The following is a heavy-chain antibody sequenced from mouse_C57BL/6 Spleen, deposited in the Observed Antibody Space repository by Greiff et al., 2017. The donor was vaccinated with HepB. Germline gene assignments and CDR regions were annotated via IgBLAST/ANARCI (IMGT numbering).Heavy chain of an antibody. V-gene: IGHV1-37*01. J-gene: IGHJ4*01. CDR1: GYSFTGYF. D-gene: IGHD1-1*01. CDR2: INPYNGDT. CDR3: ERSDYYGSSYYYAMDY. Sequence: VQLQQSGPELVKPGASVKISCKASGYSFTGYFMNWVKQSHGKSLEWIGRINPYNGDTFYNQKFKGKATLTVDKSSSTAHMELLSLTSEDCAVYYCERSDYYGSSYYYAMDYWGQGTSVTVSS.